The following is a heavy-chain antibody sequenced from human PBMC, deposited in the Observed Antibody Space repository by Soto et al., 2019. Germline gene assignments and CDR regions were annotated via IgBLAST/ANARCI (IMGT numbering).Heavy chain of an antibody. CDR1: GGSISSGGYS. Sequence: PSETLSLTCAVSGGSISSGGYSWSWIRQPPGKGLEWIGYIYHSGSTYYNPSLKSRVTISVDKSKNQFSLKLSSVTAADTAVYYCASFRGFIIRDYYYYYGMDVWGQGTTVTVFS. J-gene: IGHJ6*02. CDR3: ASFRGFIIRDYYYYYGMDV. D-gene: IGHD3-10*01. CDR2: IYHSGST. V-gene: IGHV4-30-2*01.